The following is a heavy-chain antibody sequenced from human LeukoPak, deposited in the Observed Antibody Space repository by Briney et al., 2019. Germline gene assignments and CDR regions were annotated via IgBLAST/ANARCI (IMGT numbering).Heavy chain of an antibody. CDR1: GFTFSSYE. CDR2: ISSSGSTI. CDR3: ARVHRGSYGGYVSCDY. V-gene: IGHV3-48*03. D-gene: IGHD5-12*01. J-gene: IGHJ4*02. Sequence: GGSLRLSCAASGFTFSSYEMNWVRQAPGKGLEWVSYISSSGSTIYYADSVKGRFTISRDNAKNSLYLQMNSRRAEDTAVYYCARVHRGSYGGYVSCDYWGQGTLVTVSS.